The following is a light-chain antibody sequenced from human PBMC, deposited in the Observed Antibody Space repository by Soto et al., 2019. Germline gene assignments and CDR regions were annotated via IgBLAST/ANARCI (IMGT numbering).Light chain of an antibody. J-gene: IGKJ1*01. CDR1: QSISSSF. CDR3: QQFGSSPLT. V-gene: IGKV3-20*01. CDR2: GAS. Sequence: EIVLTQSPGTLSLSPGERATLSCRASQSISSSFLAWYQQKPGQTPRLLISGASDRATGIPDRFSGSGAGKDFTLTISRLEPEDFAVYYCQQFGSSPLTFGQGTKVEIK.